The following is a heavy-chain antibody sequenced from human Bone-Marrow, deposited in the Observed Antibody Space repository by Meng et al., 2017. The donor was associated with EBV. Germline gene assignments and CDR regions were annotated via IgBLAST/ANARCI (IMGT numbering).Heavy chain of an antibody. Sequence: EVQLVESGGGWVQPGGSLRLSWGASGFTFSSYAMSWVRQAPGKGLEWVSAISGSGGSTYYADSVKGRFTISRDNSKNTLYLQMNSLRAEDTAVYYYAKSVGTTVVTPFDYWGQGTLVTVSA. D-gene: IGHD4-23*01. CDR3: AKSVGTTVVTPFDY. CDR2: ISGSGGST. V-gene: IGHV3-23*04. CDR1: GFTFSSYA. J-gene: IGHJ4*02.